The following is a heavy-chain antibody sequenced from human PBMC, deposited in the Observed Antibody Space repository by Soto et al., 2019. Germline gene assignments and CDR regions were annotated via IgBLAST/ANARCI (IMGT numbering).Heavy chain of an antibody. CDR3: ALGSWSGETFDI. D-gene: IGHD6-13*01. CDR2: IIPMLAIT. V-gene: IGHV1-69*02. Sequence: QVQLVQSGAEVKKPGSSVKVSCKASGGTFNVYTIIWVRQAPGQGLEWMGRIIPMLAITNYAQRFQGRVTHTADTSTTTPYMELRSLTSEDTAVYYCALGSWSGETFDIWGQGTLVIVSS. CDR1: GGTFNVYT. J-gene: IGHJ3*02.